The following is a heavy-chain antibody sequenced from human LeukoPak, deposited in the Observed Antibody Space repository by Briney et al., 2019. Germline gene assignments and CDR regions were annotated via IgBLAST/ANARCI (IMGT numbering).Heavy chain of an antibody. V-gene: IGHV4-59*01. Sequence: PSETLSLTCTLSGGSISGYYWSWIRQPLGKGVEWIGYIYYSGSTNYNPSLKSRVTISLDTSKNQFSLKLSSVTAADTAVYYCARSLVLWFGDSRSGFDIWGQGTMVTVSS. CDR2: IYYSGST. CDR3: ARSLVLWFGDSRSGFDI. J-gene: IGHJ3*02. CDR1: GGSISGYY. D-gene: IGHD3-10*01.